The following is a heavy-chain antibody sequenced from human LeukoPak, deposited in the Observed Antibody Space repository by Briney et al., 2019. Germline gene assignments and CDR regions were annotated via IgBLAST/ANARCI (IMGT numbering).Heavy chain of an antibody. D-gene: IGHD3-22*01. J-gene: IGHJ4*02. CDR3: ARANYDSSAFDY. Sequence: YYWAXXRQPPGRGLEWIGSFYYSGNTYYNPSLKSRVTISVDTSKNQFSLKLSSVTAADTAVYYCARANYDSSAFDYWGQGTLVTVSS. CDR2: FYYSGNT. CDR1: YY. V-gene: IGHV4-39*01.